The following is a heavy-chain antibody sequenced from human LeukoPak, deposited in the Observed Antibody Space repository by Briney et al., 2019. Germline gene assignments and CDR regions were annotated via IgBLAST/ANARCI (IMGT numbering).Heavy chain of an antibody. D-gene: IGHD6-19*01. CDR3: ASQGIAVAEGYYYYYGMDV. Sequence: GGSLRLSCAASGFTFSSYSMNWVRQAPGKGLEWVSSISSSSSYIYYADSVKGRFTISRDNAKNSLYLQMNSLRAEDTAVYYCASQGIAVAEGYYYYYGMDVWGQGTTVTVSS. CDR2: ISSSSSYI. J-gene: IGHJ6*02. CDR1: GFTFSSYS. V-gene: IGHV3-21*01.